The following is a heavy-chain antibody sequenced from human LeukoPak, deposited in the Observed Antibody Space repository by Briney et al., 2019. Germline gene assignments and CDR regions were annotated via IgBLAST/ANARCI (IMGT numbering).Heavy chain of an antibody. V-gene: IGHV4-34*01. D-gene: IGHD3-16*01. Sequence: SETLSLTCAVYGGSFSGYYWSWIRQPPGKGLEWIGEINHSGSTNYNPSLKSRVTISVDTSKNQFSLKLSSVTAADTAVYYCARKDYTDAFDIWGQGTMVTVSS. CDR1: GGSFSGYY. CDR3: ARKDYTDAFDI. CDR2: INHSGST. J-gene: IGHJ3*02.